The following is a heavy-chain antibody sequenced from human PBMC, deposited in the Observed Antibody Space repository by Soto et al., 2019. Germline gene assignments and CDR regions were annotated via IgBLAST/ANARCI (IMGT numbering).Heavy chain of an antibody. CDR2: IGGSGGGT. Sequence: VGSLRLSCAASGFTFSSYAMSWVRQAPGKGLEWVSAIGGSGGGTSYADSVKGRFTVSRDNSKNTLYLQMNSLRAEDTAVYYCAKNFSCTTEVYYYYYGMDVWGQGTTVTVSS. D-gene: IGHD3-3*01. J-gene: IGHJ6*02. CDR3: AKNFSCTTEVYYYYYGMDV. CDR1: GFTFSSYA. V-gene: IGHV3-23*01.